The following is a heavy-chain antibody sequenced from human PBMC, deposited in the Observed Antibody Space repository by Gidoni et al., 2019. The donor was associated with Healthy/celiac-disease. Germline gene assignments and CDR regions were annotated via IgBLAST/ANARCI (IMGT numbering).Heavy chain of an antibody. Sequence: EVQLVESGGGLVQPGGSLRLSCAASGFTVSSHSMSWVRQAPGKGLEWVSVIYSGGSTYYADSVKGRFTISRDNSKNTLYLQMNSLRAEDTAVYYCARDLPTVTTFSRFWYGMDVWGQGTTVTVSS. V-gene: IGHV3-66*02. CDR2: IYSGGST. D-gene: IGHD4-4*01. J-gene: IGHJ6*02. CDR1: GFTVSSHS. CDR3: ARDLPTVTTFSRFWYGMDV.